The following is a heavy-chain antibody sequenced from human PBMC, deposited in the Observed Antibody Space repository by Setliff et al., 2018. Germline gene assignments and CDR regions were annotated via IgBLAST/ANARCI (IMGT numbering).Heavy chain of an antibody. CDR1: GYSISSGYY. CDR2: IYYSGST. CDR3: AREAGYYDSSGPVGVPYYYYMDV. J-gene: IGHJ6*03. V-gene: IGHV4-38-2*02. D-gene: IGHD3-22*01. Sequence: SETLSLTCAVSGYSISSGYYWGLIRQPPGKGLEWIGYIYYSGSTYYNPSLKSRVTISVGTSKNQFSLKLSSVTAADTAVYYCAREAGYYDSSGPVGVPYYYYMDVWGKGTTVTVSS.